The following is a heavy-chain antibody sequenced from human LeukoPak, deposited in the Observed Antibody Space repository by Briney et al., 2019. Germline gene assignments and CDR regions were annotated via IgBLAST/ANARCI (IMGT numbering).Heavy chain of an antibody. J-gene: IGHJ4*02. Sequence: GASVTVSCKASGYTFTGYYMHWVRQAPGQGLEWMGWINPNSGGTNYAQKFQGRVTMTRDTSISTAYMELSRLRSDDTAVYYCATEPYYYGSGSYPLWGQGTLVTVSS. D-gene: IGHD3-10*01. CDR2: INPNSGGT. CDR1: GYTFTGYY. V-gene: IGHV1-2*02. CDR3: ATEPYYYGSGSYPL.